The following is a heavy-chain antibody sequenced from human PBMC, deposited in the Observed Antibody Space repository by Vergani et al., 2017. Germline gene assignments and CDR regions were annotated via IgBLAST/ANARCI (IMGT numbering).Heavy chain of an antibody. J-gene: IGHJ4*02. Sequence: QVQLQESGPGLVKPSQTLSLTCTVSGGYINSHNYYWSWIRQPAGKGLEWIGRIHTSGSTNYNPSLKSRVTMSEDTSKNQFSLNLTCVTAADTAVYFCAGRSCRGGSCYKPLIDYWGQGILVTVSS. CDR1: GGYINSHNYY. V-gene: IGHV4-61*02. D-gene: IGHD2-15*01. CDR3: AGRSCRGGSCYKPLIDY. CDR2: IHTSGST.